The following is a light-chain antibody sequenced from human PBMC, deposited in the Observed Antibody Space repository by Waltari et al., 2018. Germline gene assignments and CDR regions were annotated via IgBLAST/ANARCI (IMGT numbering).Light chain of an antibody. J-gene: IGLJ2*01. CDR1: NSNIGSNT. CDR2: SNN. V-gene: IGLV1-44*01. CDR3: STWDDRLTGVV. Sequence: QSVLAQPPSASGTPGQRITISCSGSNSNIGSNTVNWYQQFPGTAPRLLIYSNNQPPSGVPDRFSASTSGSSAALAIYGLHSEDEADYYCSTWDDRLTGVVFGGGTKVTVL.